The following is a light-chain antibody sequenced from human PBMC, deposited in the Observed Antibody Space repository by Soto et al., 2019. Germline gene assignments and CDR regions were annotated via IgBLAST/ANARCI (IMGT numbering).Light chain of an antibody. CDR3: QQYNSYSRT. V-gene: IGKV1-27*01. J-gene: IGKJ1*01. Sequence: DIQMTKSPSSLSASLGYRVTLTCRASQGIANYVAWYQQKPGKVPKLLIYAASTLQSGVPSRFSGSGSGTEFTLTISSLQPDDFATYYCQQYNSYSRTFGQGTKVDIK. CDR2: AAS. CDR1: QGIANY.